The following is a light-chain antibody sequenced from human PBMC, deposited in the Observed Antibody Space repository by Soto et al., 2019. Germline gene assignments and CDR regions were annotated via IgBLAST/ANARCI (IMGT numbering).Light chain of an antibody. CDR3: ATWDDRLNNPV. Sequence: QLVLTQPPSASGTPGQRVTISCSGSSSNIGGNYVYWYQQVPGTAPKLLIYSNNQRPSGVPDRFSASKSGTSASLAISGLRYEDEATYYCATWDDRLNNPVFGGGTKLTVL. CDR2: SNN. CDR1: SSNIGGNY. J-gene: IGLJ3*02. V-gene: IGLV1-47*02.